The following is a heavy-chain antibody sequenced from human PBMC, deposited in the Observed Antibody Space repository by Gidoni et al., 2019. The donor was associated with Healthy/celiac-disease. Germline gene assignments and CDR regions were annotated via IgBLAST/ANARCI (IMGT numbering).Heavy chain of an antibody. Sequence: QLQLQESGPGLVKPSETLSLTCTVSGGSISSSSYYWGWIRQPPGKGLEWLGSIYYSGSTYYNPSLKSRVTISVDTSKNQFSLKLSSVTAADTAVYYCARHFYFLTTVGGKTPAAAAGQRLYYYDSSGLDYWGQGTLVTVSS. CDR3: ARHFYFLTTVGGKTPAAAAGQRLYYYDSSGLDY. CDR2: IYYSGST. D-gene: IGHD3-22*01. CDR1: GGSISSSSYY. V-gene: IGHV4-39*01. J-gene: IGHJ4*02.